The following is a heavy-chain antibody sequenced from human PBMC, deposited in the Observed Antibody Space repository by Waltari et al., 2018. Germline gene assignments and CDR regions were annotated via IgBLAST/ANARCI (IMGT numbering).Heavy chain of an antibody. D-gene: IGHD2-2*01. V-gene: IGHV3-33*01. J-gene: IGHJ6*02. Sequence: QVQLVESGGGVVQPGRSLRLSCAASGFTFSSYGMHWVRQAPGKGLEWVAGIWYDGRKKYYANSVKGRFTISRDNSKNTLYLQMNSLRAEDTAVYYCARDEDIVVVPAAMVDGMDVWGQGTTVTVSS. CDR3: ARDEDIVVVPAAMVDGMDV. CDR1: GFTFSSYG. CDR2: IWYDGRKK.